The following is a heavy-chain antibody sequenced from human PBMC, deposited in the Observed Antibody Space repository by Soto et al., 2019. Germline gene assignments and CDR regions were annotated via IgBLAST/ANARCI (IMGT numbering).Heavy chain of an antibody. CDR3: ARYPRLDC. J-gene: IGHJ4*02. CDR2: IYYTGST. CDR1: GGSISSYY. V-gene: IGHV4-59*12. Sequence: SETLSLTCTVSGGSISSYYWSWIRQPPGKGLEWIGYIYYTGSTNYNPSLKSRVTISIDTSKNQFSLKLSSVTAADTAVYFCARYPRLDCWGQGTLVTVSS.